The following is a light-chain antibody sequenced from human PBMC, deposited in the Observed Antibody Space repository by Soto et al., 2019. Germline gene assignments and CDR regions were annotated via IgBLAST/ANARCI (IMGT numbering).Light chain of an antibody. V-gene: IGLV1-40*01. CDR1: GSNIGAGYD. CDR2: GNN. J-gene: IGLJ1*01. CDR3: QSYDSGLGALYV. Sequence: QTVLTQPPSVSGAPGQRVTISCTGSGSNIGAGYDVHWYQQLPGTAPKLLIYGNNNRPSGIPDRFSGSKSGTSASLAITGLQAGDEADYYCQSYDSGLGALYVFGTGTQLTVL.